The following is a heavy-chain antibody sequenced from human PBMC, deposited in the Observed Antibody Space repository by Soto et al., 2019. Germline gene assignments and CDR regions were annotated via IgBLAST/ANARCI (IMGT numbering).Heavy chain of an antibody. D-gene: IGHD3-3*01. V-gene: IGHV3-21*04. J-gene: IGHJ5*02. Sequence: EVQLVESGGGLAKPGGSLRLSCAASGFAFSTYSMHWVRLAPGKGLEWVSFISSSSTNIHYAESVKGRFTISRDNDKNTLHMKMISLRDEDMDVYYCVTDHCPRLSFGLGHWGQGTLVTVSP. CDR1: GFAFSTYS. CDR2: ISSSSTNI. CDR3: VTDHCPRLSFGLGH.